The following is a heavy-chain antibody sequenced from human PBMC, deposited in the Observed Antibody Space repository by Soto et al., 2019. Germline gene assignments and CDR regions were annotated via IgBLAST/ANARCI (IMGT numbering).Heavy chain of an antibody. D-gene: IGHD3-16*01. CDR3: ARMETFGSLNWFDP. CDR2: MNPGSGDT. V-gene: IGHV1-8*01. Sequence: VSYRASGCIVNSKDVGWGGRATGQGLEWMGWMNPGSGDTGYARKSQGRVTMTRDISIATAYMESSSLRSDDTAIYYCARMETFGSLNWFDPCGQGISVIV. J-gene: IGHJ5*02. CDR1: GCIVNSKD.